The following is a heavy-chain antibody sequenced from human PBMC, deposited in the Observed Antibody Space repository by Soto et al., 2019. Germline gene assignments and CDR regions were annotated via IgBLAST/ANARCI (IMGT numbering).Heavy chain of an antibody. CDR2: IYWNDDK. D-gene: IGHD3-22*01. CDR3: AQRLPGDGVLYYYDSSGHGFDY. V-gene: IGHV2-5*01. J-gene: IGHJ4*02. Sequence: SGPTLVNPTQTLTLTCTFSGFSLSTSGVGVGWIRQPPGKALEWLALIYWNDDKRYSPSLKSRLTITKDTSKNQVVLTMTNMDPVDTATYCCAQRLPGDGVLYYYDSSGHGFDYWGQGTLVTVSS. CDR1: GFSLSTSGVG.